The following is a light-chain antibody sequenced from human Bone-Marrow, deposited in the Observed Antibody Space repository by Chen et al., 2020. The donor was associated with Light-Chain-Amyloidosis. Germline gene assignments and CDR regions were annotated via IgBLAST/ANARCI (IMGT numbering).Light chain of an antibody. CDR3: QQYYGTPFT. Sequence: DIVVTQSPDSLVVSRGERATINCKFSQSVLYNSDNKNYLAWYQQKPGQPPKLLIYWASFRESGVPDRFSGSGSGTDFTLTISSLQAEDVAVYYCQQYYGTPFTFGPGTKVNV. CDR1: QSVLYNSDNKNY. CDR2: WAS. J-gene: IGKJ3*01. V-gene: IGKV4-1*01.